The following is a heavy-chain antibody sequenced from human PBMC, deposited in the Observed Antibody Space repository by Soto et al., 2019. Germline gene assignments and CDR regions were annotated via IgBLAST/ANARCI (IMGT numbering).Heavy chain of an antibody. J-gene: IGHJ4*02. CDR3: ARAWWIQLWSPGYYFDY. CDR1: GFTFSSYG. V-gene: IGHV3-33*01. CDR2: IWNDGSNK. D-gene: IGHD5-18*01. Sequence: QVQLVESGGGVVQPGRSLRLSCAASGFTFSSYGMHWVRQAPGKGLEWVAVIWNDGSNKYYADSVKGRFTISRDNSKNTLYLQMNSLRAEDTAVYYCARAWWIQLWSPGYYFDYWGQGTLVTVSS.